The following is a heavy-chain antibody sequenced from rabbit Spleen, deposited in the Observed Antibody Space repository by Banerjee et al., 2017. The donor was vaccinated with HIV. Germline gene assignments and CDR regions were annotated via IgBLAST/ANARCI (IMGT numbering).Heavy chain of an antibody. J-gene: IGHJ4*01. CDR2: INTATGKA. CDR3: ARDLASVIGWNFNL. D-gene: IGHD1-1*01. CDR1: GFSFSDRDV. Sequence: QSLEESGGDLVKPGASLTLTCTASGFSFSDRDVMCWVRQAPGKGLEWIACINTATGKAVYASWAKGRFTISKTSSTTVTLQMTSLTAADTATYFCARDLASVIGWNFNLWGPGTLVTVS. V-gene: IGHV1S40*01.